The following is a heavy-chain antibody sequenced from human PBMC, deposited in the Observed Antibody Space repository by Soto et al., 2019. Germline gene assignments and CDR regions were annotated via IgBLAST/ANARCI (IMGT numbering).Heavy chain of an antibody. D-gene: IGHD3-10*01. CDR3: ARGSVSEDWFDP. V-gene: IGHV1-69*13. Sequence: SVKVSCKASGGTFSSYAISWVRQAPGQGLEWMGGIIPIFGTANYAQKFQGRVTITADESTSTAYMELSSLRSEDTAVYYCARGSVSEDWFDPWGQGNLVTVSS. CDR1: GGTFSSYA. CDR2: IIPIFGTA. J-gene: IGHJ5*02.